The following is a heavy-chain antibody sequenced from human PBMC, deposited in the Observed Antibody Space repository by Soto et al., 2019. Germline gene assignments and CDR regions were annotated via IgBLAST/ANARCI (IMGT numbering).Heavy chain of an antibody. CDR3: AKIEKDYDFWSGRGLYYGMDV. Sequence: PGGPLRLSCAASGFTFSSYAMSWVRQAPGKGLEWVSAISGSGGSTYYADSVKGRFTISRDNSKNTLYLQMNSLRAEDTAVYYCAKIEKDYDFWSGRGLYYGMDVWGQGTTVTVSS. J-gene: IGHJ6*02. CDR2: ISGSGGST. D-gene: IGHD3-3*01. CDR1: GFTFSSYA. V-gene: IGHV3-23*01.